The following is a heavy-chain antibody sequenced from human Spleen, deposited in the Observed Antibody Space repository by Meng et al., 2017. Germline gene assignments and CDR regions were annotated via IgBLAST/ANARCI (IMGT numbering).Heavy chain of an antibody. J-gene: IGHJ4*02. V-gene: IGHV3-23*01. CDR1: GFTFSSYA. CDR2: ISGSGGST. CDR3: ARGVYNDSSGYYYG. Sequence: GGSLRLSCAASGFTFSSYAMSWVRQAPGKGLEWVSAISGSGGSTYYADSVKGRFTISRDNSKNTLYLQMNSLRAEDTAVYYCARGVYNDSSGYYYGWGQGTLVTVSS. D-gene: IGHD3-22*01.